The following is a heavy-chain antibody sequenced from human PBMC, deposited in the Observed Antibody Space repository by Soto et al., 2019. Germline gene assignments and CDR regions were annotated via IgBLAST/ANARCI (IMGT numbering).Heavy chain of an antibody. J-gene: IGHJ5*02. D-gene: IGHD6-25*01. CDR3: AKGSGAVVAQRFDP. CDR1: GFTFSSYV. V-gene: IGHV3-23*01. CDR2: ISGSGVDT. Sequence: GGSLRLSCAASGFTFSSYVMTWVRQGPGKGLDWVSGISGSGVDTYYAESVKGRFTISRDNSKNTLYLQMNSLRAEDTAVYYCAKGSGAVVAQRFDPWGQGTLVTVSS.